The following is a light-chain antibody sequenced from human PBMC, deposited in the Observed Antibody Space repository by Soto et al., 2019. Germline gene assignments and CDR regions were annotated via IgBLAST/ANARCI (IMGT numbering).Light chain of an antibody. CDR3: QQYKSYSPFT. J-gene: IGKJ4*01. Sequence: DIQMTQSPSTLSASVGDRVTIACRASQSISSYLAWYQQKPGKAPKLLIYDVSSLESGVPSRFSGSGSGTEFALTISSLQPDDFASYHCQQYKSYSPFTFGGGTKVAIK. CDR1: QSISSY. V-gene: IGKV1-5*01. CDR2: DVS.